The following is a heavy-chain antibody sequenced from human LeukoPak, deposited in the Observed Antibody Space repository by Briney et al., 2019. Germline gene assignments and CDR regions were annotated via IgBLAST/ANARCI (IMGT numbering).Heavy chain of an antibody. CDR1: GYTFTSYY. Sequence: ASVKVSCKASGYTFTSYYMHWVRQAPGQGLEWMGIINPSGGSTSYAQKFQGRVTMTRDTSTSTVYMELSSLRSEDTAVYYCATEVGCGGDCQLNYYYGMDVWGQGTTVTVSS. CDR3: ATEVGCGGDCQLNYYYGMDV. V-gene: IGHV1-46*01. CDR2: INPSGGST. D-gene: IGHD2-21*02. J-gene: IGHJ6*02.